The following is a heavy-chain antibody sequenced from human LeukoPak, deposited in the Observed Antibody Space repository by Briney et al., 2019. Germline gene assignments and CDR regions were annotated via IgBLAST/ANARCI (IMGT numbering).Heavy chain of an antibody. D-gene: IGHD4-17*01. V-gene: IGHV3-23*01. CDR3: AKRNGFPLDD. J-gene: IGHJ4*02. CDR2: INGSGGST. CDR1: GFTFRSYA. Sequence: GGSLRLSCAASGFTFRSYAMNWVRQAPGKGLEWVSSINGSGGSTYYADSVKGRFSISRDNFKNTLDLQMNSLRAEDTAVYYCAKRNGFPLDDWGQRTLVTVPS.